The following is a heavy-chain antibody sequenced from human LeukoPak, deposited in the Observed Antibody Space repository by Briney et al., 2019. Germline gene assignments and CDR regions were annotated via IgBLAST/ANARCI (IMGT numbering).Heavy chain of an antibody. CDR2: INLNSGGT. J-gene: IGHJ4*02. CDR1: GYIFTGDY. Sequence: GASVKVSCKASGYIFTGDYMHWVRQAPGQGLEWMGWINLNSGGTNYAQKFQGRVTLTRDTSINTAYMELSRLKSDDTAVYYCASWADRNAPVAVFDYWGQGTLVAVSS. D-gene: IGHD2-21*01. CDR3: ASWADRNAPVAVFDY. V-gene: IGHV1-2*02.